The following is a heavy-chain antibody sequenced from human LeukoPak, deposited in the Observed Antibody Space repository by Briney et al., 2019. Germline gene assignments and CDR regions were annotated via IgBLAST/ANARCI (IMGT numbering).Heavy chain of an antibody. CDR2: INHSGST. J-gene: IGHJ4*02. V-gene: IGHV4-34*01. Sequence: SETLSLTCAVYGGSFSGYYWSWIRKPPGKGLEWIGEINHSGSTNYNPSLKSRVTISVDTSKNQFSLKLSSVTAADTAVYYCARGIPPRMVRGVGEAKFDYWGQGTLVTVSS. D-gene: IGHD3-10*01. CDR1: GGSFSGYY. CDR3: ARGIPPRMVRGVGEAKFDY.